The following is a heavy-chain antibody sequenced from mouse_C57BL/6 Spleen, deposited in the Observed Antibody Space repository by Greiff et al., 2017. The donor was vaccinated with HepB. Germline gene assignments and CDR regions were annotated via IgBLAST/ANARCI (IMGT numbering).Heavy chain of an antibody. CDR1: GYTFTDYY. Sequence: VQLQQSGPELVKPGASVKISCKASGYTFTDYYMNWVKQSHGKSLEWIGDINPNNGGTSYNQKFKGKTTLTVDKSSSTAYMELRSLTSEDSAVYYCARGGYGNSYWYFDVWGTGTTVTVSS. CDR3: ARGGYGNSYWYFDV. V-gene: IGHV1-26*01. J-gene: IGHJ1*03. D-gene: IGHD2-10*02. CDR2: INPNNGGT.